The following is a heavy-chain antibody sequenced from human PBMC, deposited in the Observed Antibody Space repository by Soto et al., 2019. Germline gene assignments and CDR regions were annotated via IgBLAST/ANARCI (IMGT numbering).Heavy chain of an antibody. CDR1: GGTFSRYS. CDR3: AREDRDRETGLVPAAIDGMDV. J-gene: IGHJ6*02. V-gene: IGHV1-69*08. D-gene: IGHD2-2*01. CDR2: IIPIFGIA. Sequence: QVQLVQSGAEVKKPGSSVKVSCKASGGTFSRYSITWVRQAPGHGLEWIGRIIPIFGIASYAQKFQGRVTITADDSTSTAYRELSSLRSDDTAVYYCAREDRDRETGLVPAAIDGMDVWGQGTTGTVSS.